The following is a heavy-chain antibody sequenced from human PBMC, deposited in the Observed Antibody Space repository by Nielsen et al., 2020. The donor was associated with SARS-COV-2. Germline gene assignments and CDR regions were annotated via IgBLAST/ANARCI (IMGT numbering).Heavy chain of an antibody. Sequence: GESLKISCKGSGFSFSSYWIGWVRQMPGKGLEWVGVIYPGDSDTRYSPPFQGQVTISADKSISTAYLQWSSLQASDTAMYYCARSKLEGYSFGYGVAYWGQGTLVIFSS. CDR2: IYPGDSDT. CDR1: GFSFSSYW. CDR3: ARSKLEGYSFGYGVAY. J-gene: IGHJ4*02. D-gene: IGHD5-18*01. V-gene: IGHV5-51*01.